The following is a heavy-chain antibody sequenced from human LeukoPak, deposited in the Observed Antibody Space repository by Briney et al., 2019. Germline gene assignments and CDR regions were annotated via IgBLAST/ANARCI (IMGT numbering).Heavy chain of an antibody. CDR2: IYYSGST. D-gene: IGHD6-13*01. J-gene: IGHJ1*01. Sequence: SETLSLTCTVSGYSITSGHYWGWIRQPPGKGLEWIGSIYYSGSTYYNPSLKSRVTISVDTSKNQFSLKLSSVTAADTAVYYCASALGSSWYTEYFQHWGQGTLVTVSS. CDR3: ASALGSSWYTEYFQH. V-gene: IGHV4-38-2*02. CDR1: GYSITSGHY.